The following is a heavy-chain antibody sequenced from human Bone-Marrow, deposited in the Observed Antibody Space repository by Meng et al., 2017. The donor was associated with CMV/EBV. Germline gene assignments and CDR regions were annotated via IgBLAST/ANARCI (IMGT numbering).Heavy chain of an antibody. CDR2: ISYDGSNK. D-gene: IGHD3-9*01. V-gene: IGHV3-30*03. J-gene: IGHJ6*02. CDR1: GFTFSSYS. CDR3: ASLREGLLRYFDWSRYYYYGMDV. Sequence: GESLKISCAASGFTFSSYSMNWVRQAPGKGLEWVAVISYDGSNKYYADSVKGRFTISRDNSKNTLYLQMNSLRAEDTAVYYRASLREGLLRYFDWSRYYYYGMDVWGQGTTVTVSS.